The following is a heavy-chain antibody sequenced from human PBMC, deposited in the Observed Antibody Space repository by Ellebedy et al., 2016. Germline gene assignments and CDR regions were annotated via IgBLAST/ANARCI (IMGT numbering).Heavy chain of an antibody. CDR2: INPSGGST. V-gene: IGHV1-46*04. CDR1: GYTFTSYY. D-gene: IGHD3-10*01. J-gene: IGHJ4*02. Sequence: ASVKVSCKASGYTFTSYYMHWVRQAPGQGLEWMGIINPSGGSTSYAQKLQGRVTMTRDTSTSTVYMELSSLRSEDTAVYYCARDLSMRRITMVRGVIGYWGQGTLVTVSS. CDR3: ARDLSMRRITMVRGVIGY.